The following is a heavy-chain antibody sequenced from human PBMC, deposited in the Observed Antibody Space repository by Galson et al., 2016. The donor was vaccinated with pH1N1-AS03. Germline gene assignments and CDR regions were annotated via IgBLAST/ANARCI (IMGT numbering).Heavy chain of an antibody. CDR1: GFSFRSSW. CDR2: IEQEGSAR. D-gene: IGHD5-24*01. Sequence: SLRLSCAASGFSFRSSWMSWVRQAPGKGLEWVANIEQEGSARYYVDSVKGRFTISRDDANDSLYLQMDSLRAEDTAIYYCVEGLDGYNPAKYWGRGTLVTVSS. J-gene: IGHJ4*02. CDR3: VEGLDGYNPAKY. V-gene: IGHV3-7*03.